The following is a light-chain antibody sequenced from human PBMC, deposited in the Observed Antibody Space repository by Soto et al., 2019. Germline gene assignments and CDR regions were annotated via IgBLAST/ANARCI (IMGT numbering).Light chain of an antibody. CDR3: QSYDSSLNRV. CDR2: GDN. Sequence: VVSQPPSVSGAPGQRITISCTGSSSNIGANYDVHWYRQVPGTAPKLLMSGDNNRPSGVADRFSGSKSGTSASLAITRLQAEDEADYYCQSYDSSLNRVFGTGTKLTVL. J-gene: IGLJ1*01. CDR1: SSNIGANYD. V-gene: IGLV1-40*01.